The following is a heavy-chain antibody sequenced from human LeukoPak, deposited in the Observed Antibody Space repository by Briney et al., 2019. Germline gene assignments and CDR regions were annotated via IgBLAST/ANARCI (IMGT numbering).Heavy chain of an antibody. V-gene: IGHV1-8*01. Sequence: ASXXXXCXASGYTFTSYHIXXVRQAPGQGXXWXGWMNAKSGHTGYAQNLEGRVTMTRDTSTNTAYMELRGLRSENTAVYFCARGMFDNSGHYYYFYYALDVWGQGTTVTVSS. CDR1: GYTFTSYH. D-gene: IGHD3-22*01. CDR3: ARGMFDNSGHYYYFYYALDV. CDR2: MNAKSGHT. J-gene: IGHJ6*02.